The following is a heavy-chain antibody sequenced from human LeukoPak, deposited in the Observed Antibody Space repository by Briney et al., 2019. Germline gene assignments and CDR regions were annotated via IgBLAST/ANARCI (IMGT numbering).Heavy chain of an antibody. V-gene: IGHV4-34*01. Sequence: SETLSLTCAVYGGSFSGYYWSWLRQPPGKGLEWIGEINHSGSTNYNPSLKSRVTISVDTSKNQFSLKLSSVTAADTAVYYCARGGISWPYYYGSGSYHSWFDPWGQGTLVTVSS. CDR2: INHSGST. D-gene: IGHD3-10*01. CDR1: GGSFSGYY. J-gene: IGHJ5*02. CDR3: ARGGISWPYYYGSGSYHSWFDP.